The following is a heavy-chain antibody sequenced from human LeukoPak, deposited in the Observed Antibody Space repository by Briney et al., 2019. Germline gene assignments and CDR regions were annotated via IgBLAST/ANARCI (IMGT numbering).Heavy chain of an antibody. J-gene: IGHJ5*02. D-gene: IGHD4-17*01. Sequence: SETLSLTCAVYGGSFSGYYWSWIRQPPGKGLEWIGEINHSGSTNYNPSLKSRVTISVDTSKNQFSLKLSSVTAADTAVYYCASGGTVTTIFRNWFDPWGQGTLVTVSP. V-gene: IGHV4-34*01. CDR1: GGSFSGYY. CDR2: INHSGST. CDR3: ASGGTVTTIFRNWFDP.